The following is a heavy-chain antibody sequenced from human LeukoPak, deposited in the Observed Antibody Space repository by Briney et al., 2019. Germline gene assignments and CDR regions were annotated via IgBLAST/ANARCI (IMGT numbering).Heavy chain of an antibody. CDR3: ARLDYDFWSGHDYWYFDL. CDR1: GGSISSSTYY. Sequence: NPSETLSLTCTVSGGSISSSTYYWGWIRQPPGKGLEWIGSIYYSGRTYYNPSLKSRVTISVDTSKNQFSLKLSSVTAADTAVYYCARLDYDFWSGHDYWYFDLWGRGTLVTVSS. D-gene: IGHD3-3*01. V-gene: IGHV4-39*01. CDR2: IYYSGRT. J-gene: IGHJ2*01.